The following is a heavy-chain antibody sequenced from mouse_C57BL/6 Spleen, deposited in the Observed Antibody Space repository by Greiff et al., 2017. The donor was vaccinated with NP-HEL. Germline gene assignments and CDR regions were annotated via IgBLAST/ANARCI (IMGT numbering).Heavy chain of an antibody. J-gene: IGHJ4*01. Sequence: VQLQQSGAELVRPGASVKLSCTASGFNIKDDYMHWVKQRPEQGLEWIGWIDPENGDTEYASKFQGTATITTDTSSNTAYLQLSSLTSEDTAVYYCTTPHISARAMDYWGQGTSVTVSS. CDR3: TTPHISARAMDY. V-gene: IGHV14-4*01. CDR2: IDPENGDT. CDR1: GFNIKDDY. D-gene: IGHD1-3*01.